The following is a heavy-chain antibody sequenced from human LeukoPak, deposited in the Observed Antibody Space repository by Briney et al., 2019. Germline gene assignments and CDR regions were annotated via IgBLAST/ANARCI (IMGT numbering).Heavy chain of an antibody. J-gene: IGHJ5*02. CDR3: ARFCSGGSCPFDP. CDR1: GGSISSGGYS. Sequence: SQTLSLTCAVSGGSISSGGYSWSGIRQAPGKGLEWIGYIYHSGSTYYNPSLKSRVTISVDRSKNQFSLKLSSVTAADTAVYYCARFCSGGSCPFDPWGQGTLVTVSS. D-gene: IGHD2-15*01. CDR2: IYHSGST. V-gene: IGHV4-30-2*01.